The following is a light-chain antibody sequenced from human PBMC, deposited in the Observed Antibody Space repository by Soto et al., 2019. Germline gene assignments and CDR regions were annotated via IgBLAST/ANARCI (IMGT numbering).Light chain of an antibody. CDR2: DAS. V-gene: IGKV1-5*01. J-gene: IGKJ1*01. Sequence: DIQMTQSPSTLSASLGDRVTITCRASQTVNAWLAWYQHKPGKAPKPLIYDASILESVVPARFSGSGSGTEFILTISSLQPDDVGTYYCQQYNTHSGTFGQGTKGEIK. CDR3: QQYNTHSGT. CDR1: QTVNAW.